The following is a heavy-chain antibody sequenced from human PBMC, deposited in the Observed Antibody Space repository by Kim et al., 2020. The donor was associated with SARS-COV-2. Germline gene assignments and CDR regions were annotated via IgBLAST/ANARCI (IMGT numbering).Heavy chain of an antibody. CDR3: AKGAGAAAGTCFDY. V-gene: IGHV3-9*01. D-gene: IGHD6-13*01. J-gene: IGHJ4*02. Sequence: ADSVKGRFTISRDNAKNSLYLQMNSLRAEDTALYYCAKGAGAAAGTCFDYWGQGTLVTVSS.